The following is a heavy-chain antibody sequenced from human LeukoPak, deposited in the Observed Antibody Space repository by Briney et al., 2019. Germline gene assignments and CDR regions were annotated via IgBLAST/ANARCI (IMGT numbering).Heavy chain of an antibody. CDR3: ARDRSGYLDY. Sequence: SVKGSCKASGGTFSSYAISWVRQAPGQRLEWMGGIIPIFGTANYAQKFQGRVTITADESTSTAYMELSSLRSEDTAVYYCARDRSGYLDYWGQGTLVTVSS. V-gene: IGHV1-69*13. CDR1: GGTFSSYA. J-gene: IGHJ4*02. D-gene: IGHD6-13*01. CDR2: IIPIFGTA.